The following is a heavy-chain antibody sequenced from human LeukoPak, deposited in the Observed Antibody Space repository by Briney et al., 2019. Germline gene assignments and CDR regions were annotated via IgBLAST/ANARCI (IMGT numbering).Heavy chain of an antibody. CDR2: IYYSGGT. V-gene: IGHV4-59*01. CDR1: GGSFSGDF. CDR3: ARGGNPFDY. D-gene: IGHD1-14*01. Sequence: LETLSLTCAVYGGSFSGDFWSWIRQPPGKGLEWIGYIYYSGGTNYNPSLKSRVTISVDTSKNQFSLKLSSVTAADTAVYYCARGGNPFDYWGQGTLVTVSS. J-gene: IGHJ4*02.